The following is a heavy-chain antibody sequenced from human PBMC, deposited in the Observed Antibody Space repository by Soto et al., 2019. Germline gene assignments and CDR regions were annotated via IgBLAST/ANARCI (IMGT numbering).Heavy chain of an antibody. V-gene: IGHV4-59*01. CDR3: ARERYGGKYCHYCMDV. D-gene: IGHD3-9*01. Sequence: PWETLSLTCTVSGGSISSYYLSWIRQPPGKGLEWIGYIYYSGSTNYNPSLKSRVTISVDTSKNQFSLKLSSVTAADTAVYYCARERYGGKYCHYCMDVRGKGTPVTVSS. CDR1: GGSISSYY. J-gene: IGHJ6*03. CDR2: IYYSGST.